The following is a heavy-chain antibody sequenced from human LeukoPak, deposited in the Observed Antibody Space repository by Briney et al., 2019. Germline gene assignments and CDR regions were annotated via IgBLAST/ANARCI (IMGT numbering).Heavy chain of an antibody. CDR2: IRSKANSYAT. CDR3: TRLDTAMEVY. D-gene: IGHD5-18*01. V-gene: IGHV3-73*01. J-gene: IGHJ4*02. CDR1: GFTFSGSA. Sequence: AGGSLRLSCAASGFTFSGSAMHWVRQASGKGLEWVGRIRSKANSYATAYAASVKGRFTISRDDSKNTAYLQMNSLKTEDTAVYYCTRLDTAMEVYWGQGTLVTVSS.